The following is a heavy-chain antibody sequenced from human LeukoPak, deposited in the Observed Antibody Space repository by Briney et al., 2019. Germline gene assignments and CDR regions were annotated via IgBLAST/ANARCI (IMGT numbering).Heavy chain of an antibody. Sequence: PGGSLRLSCAASGFTFNSYEMIWVRQAPGKGLEWVSCISSSGTTIYYADSVKGRFTISRDNAKTSLYLQMNSLRAEDTAVYYCARDSHYYDSTGYPHDVFDVWGQGTMVTVSS. CDR3: ARDSHYYDSTGYPHDVFDV. V-gene: IGHV3-48*03. D-gene: IGHD3-22*01. CDR2: ISSSGTTI. CDR1: GFTFNSYE. J-gene: IGHJ3*01.